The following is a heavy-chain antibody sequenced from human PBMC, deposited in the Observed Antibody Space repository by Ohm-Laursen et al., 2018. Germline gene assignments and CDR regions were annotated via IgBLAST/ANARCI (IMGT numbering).Heavy chain of an antibody. Sequence: GTLSLTCPVSGGSISSYYWSWIRQPPGKGLEWIGYIYYSGSTNYNPSLKSRVTISVDTSKNQFSLKLSSVTAADTAVYYCARAGYFDWLLSFHFDYWGQGTLVTVSS. D-gene: IGHD3-9*01. J-gene: IGHJ4*02. CDR1: GGSISSYY. CDR3: ARAGYFDWLLSFHFDY. CDR2: IYYSGST. V-gene: IGHV4-59*01.